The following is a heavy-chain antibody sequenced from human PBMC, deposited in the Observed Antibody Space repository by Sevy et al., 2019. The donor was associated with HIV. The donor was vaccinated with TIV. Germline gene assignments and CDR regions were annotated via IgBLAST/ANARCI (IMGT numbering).Heavy chain of an antibody. V-gene: IGHV4-39*01. J-gene: IGHJ4*02. Sequence: SETLSLTCFVSGGSMRSSHYWAWIRQPPGKGLEWVGSIYNGGNTYYHPSLKTRVTISVDTSKNQFSLRLNSVTAADTAIYYCTRQPQWLGPSFDSWGQGALVTVSS. CDR3: TRQPQWLGPSFDS. D-gene: IGHD6-19*01. CDR2: IYNGGNT. CDR1: GGSMRSSHY.